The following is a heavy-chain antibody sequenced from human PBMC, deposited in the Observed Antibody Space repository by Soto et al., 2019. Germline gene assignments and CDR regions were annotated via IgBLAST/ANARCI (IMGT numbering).Heavy chain of an antibody. J-gene: IGHJ3*02. V-gene: IGHV1-69*13. D-gene: IGHD3-10*01. CDR3: AGSFKYGSGTFDAFDI. Sequence: GASVKVSCKASGGTFSSYAISWVRQAPGQGLEWMGGIIPIFGTTNYAEKFRCRVSITADESTSTAYVELSSLRSEDTAVYYCAGSFKYGSGTFDAFDIWGQGTMVTVSS. CDR2: IIPIFGTT. CDR1: GGTFSSYA.